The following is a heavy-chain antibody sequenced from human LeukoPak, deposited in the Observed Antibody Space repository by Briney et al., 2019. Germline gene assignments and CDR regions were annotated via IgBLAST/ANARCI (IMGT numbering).Heavy chain of an antibody. D-gene: IGHD6-19*01. CDR2: IKPNSGGT. J-gene: IGHJ4*02. V-gene: IGHV1-2*02. CDR1: GYTFTGYY. CDR3: ARVTVAGYFDY. Sequence: ASVKVSYKASGYTFTGYYMHWVRRAPGQGLEWRGWIKPNSGGTNYAQKFQGRVTMTRDTSISTAYMELSRLSSDDTAVYYCARVTVAGYFDYWGQGTLVTVSS.